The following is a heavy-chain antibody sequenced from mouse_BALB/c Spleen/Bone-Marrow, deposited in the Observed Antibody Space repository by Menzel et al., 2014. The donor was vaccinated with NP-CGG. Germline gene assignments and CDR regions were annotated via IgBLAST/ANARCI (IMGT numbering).Heavy chain of an antibody. V-gene: IGHV5-17*02. Sequence: EVQRVESGGGLVQPGGSRKLSCAASGFTFSSFGMHWVRQAPEKGLEWVAYIISGSNTIYYADTVKGRFTIFRDNPKNTLFLQMTSLRSEDTAMYYCARSRYDVGWFTYWGQGTLVTVSA. CDR2: IISGSNTI. D-gene: IGHD2-14*01. CDR3: ARSRYDVGWFTY. J-gene: IGHJ3*01. CDR1: GFTFSSFG.